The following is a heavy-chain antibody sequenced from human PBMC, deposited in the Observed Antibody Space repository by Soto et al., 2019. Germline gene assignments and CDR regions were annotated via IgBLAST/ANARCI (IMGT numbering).Heavy chain of an antibody. CDR2: MNPNSGNT. Sequence: RLEWMGWMNPNSGNTDYAHKVKGRVTITRNTSINTAYLEMSSLRAEDTAVYYCARDRGGSPHNYYYYGMDVSGQGTSVSVSS. V-gene: IGHV1-8*01. CDR3: ARDRGGSPHNYYYYGMDV. D-gene: IGHD2-15*01. J-gene: IGHJ6*02.